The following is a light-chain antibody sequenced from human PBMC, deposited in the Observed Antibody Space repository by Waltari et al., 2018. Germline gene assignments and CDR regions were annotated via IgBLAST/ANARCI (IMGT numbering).Light chain of an antibody. Sequence: DIRMTQSPSTLSASAGDRVIISCRASQSISKWLAWYQQKPGKAPKLLIYEASTLQSWVPSRFSGTGSGTDFTLTISSLQPDDFATYYCQQYNSYSLRTVGGGTKVEIK. J-gene: IGKJ4*02. CDR1: QSISKW. CDR3: QQYNSYSLRT. V-gene: IGKV1-5*03. CDR2: EAS.